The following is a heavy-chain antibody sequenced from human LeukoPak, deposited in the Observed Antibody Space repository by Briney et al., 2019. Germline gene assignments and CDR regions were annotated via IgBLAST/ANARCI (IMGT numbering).Heavy chain of an antibody. J-gene: IGHJ4*02. Sequence: GASVKVPCKASGGTFSRYAVSWVRQAPGQGLEWMGGIIPIFGTANYAQKFQGRVTITADKSTSTAYIELSSLRSEDTAVYYCASHRTFGGVMGYWGQGTLVTVSS. CDR1: GGTFSRYA. CDR2: IIPIFGTA. D-gene: IGHD3-16*01. V-gene: IGHV1-69*06. CDR3: ASHRTFGGVMGY.